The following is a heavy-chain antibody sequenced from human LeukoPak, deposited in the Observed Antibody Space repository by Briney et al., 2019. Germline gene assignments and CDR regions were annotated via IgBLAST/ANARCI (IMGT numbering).Heavy chain of an antibody. D-gene: IGHD3-22*01. V-gene: IGHV3-23*01. J-gene: IGHJ1*01. CDR1: GFTFDDYG. CDR3: AKDVNYYDSSRYSIFQH. CDR2: ISGSGGST. Sequence: GGSLRLSCAASGFTFDDYGMSWVRQAPGKGLEWVSAISGSGGSTYYADSVKGRFTISRDNSKNTLYLQMNSLRAEDTAVYYCAKDVNYYDSSRYSIFQHWGQGTLVTVSS.